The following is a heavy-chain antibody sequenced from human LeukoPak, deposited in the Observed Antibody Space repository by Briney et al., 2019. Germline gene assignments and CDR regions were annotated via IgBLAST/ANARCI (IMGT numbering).Heavy chain of an antibody. V-gene: IGHV3-21*01. Sequence: GGSLRLSCAASGFTFSIYSMNWVRQAPGKGLEWVSSISSSNSYIYYADSVKGRFTISRDNAKNSLYLQMNSLRAEDTAVYYCARDGEGWFGEFWGQGTLVTVSS. CDR2: ISSSNSYI. CDR3: ARDGEGWFGEF. CDR1: GFTFSIYS. D-gene: IGHD3-10*01. J-gene: IGHJ4*02.